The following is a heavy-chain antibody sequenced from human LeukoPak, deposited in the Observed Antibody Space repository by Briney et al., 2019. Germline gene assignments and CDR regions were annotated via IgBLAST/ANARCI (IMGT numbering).Heavy chain of an antibody. CDR1: GFTFSSYA. CDR3: ARDYYDSSGYPSAVY. CDR2: ISYDGSNK. Sequence: QPGRSLRLSCAASGFTFSSYAMHRVRQAPGKGLEWVAVISYDGSNKYYADSVKGRFTISRDNSKNTLYLQMNSLRAEDTAVYYCARDYYDSSGYPSAVYWGQGTLVTVSS. D-gene: IGHD3-22*01. J-gene: IGHJ4*02. V-gene: IGHV3-30*04.